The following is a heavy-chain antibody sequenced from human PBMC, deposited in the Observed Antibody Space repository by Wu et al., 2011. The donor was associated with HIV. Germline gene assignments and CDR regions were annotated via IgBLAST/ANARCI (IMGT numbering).Heavy chain of an antibody. CDR3: ATGSSWYIFNY. Sequence: QVQVVQSGAEVKKPGVSVKVSCKVSGYSFLSYGVGWVRQAPGQGLEWMGWISAENGDTNYAEKFRGRVTMTTDTPTSTAYMELGSLRSDDTAIYFCATGSSWYIFNYWGQGTLVTVSS. V-gene: IGHV1-18*01. CDR2: ISAENGDT. J-gene: IGHJ4*02. CDR1: GYSFLSYG. D-gene: IGHD6-13*01.